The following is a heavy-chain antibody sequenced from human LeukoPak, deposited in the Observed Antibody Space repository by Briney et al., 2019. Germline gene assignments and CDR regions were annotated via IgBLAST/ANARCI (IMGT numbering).Heavy chain of an antibody. CDR2: ISGSGGST. D-gene: IGHD6-13*01. CDR3: AKDLLAAAVLYYFVY. Sequence: GGSLRLSCAASGFTFSSYAMSWVRQAPGKGLEWVSAISGSGGSTYYAHSVKGRFTISREHSKNTLYLQMNSLRAEDTAVYYCAKDLLAAAVLYYFVYWGQGTLVTVSS. V-gene: IGHV3-23*01. J-gene: IGHJ4*02. CDR1: GFTFSSYA.